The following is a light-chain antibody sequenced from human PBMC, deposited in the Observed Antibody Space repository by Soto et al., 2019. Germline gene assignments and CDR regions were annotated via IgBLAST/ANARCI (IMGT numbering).Light chain of an antibody. CDR1: QSIGSRY. CDR2: GAS. J-gene: IGKJ5*01. V-gene: IGKV3-20*01. Sequence: EIVLTQSPATLSVSPGEKATLSCRASQSIGSRYLAWYQQKPGQAPRLLIYGASSRATGIPDRFCGGGSGTDLNLTIIRLEPEDSAVYYCQQCGSSSTFGQGTRLEI. CDR3: QQCGSSST.